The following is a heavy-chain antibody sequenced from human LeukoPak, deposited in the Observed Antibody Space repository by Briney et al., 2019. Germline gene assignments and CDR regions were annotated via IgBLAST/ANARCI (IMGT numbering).Heavy chain of an antibody. V-gene: IGHV4-61*08. J-gene: IGHJ6*02. Sequence: SETLSLTCTVSGGSVNSGDSFWRWIRQPPGKGLEWIGNIYSSGSTNYNPSLQSRVTVSIDTSKNQFSLKVRSVTPADTAVYYCARKLGIAVGDYYYYGLDVWGQGTTVTVSS. CDR3: ARKLGIAVGDYYYYGLDV. CDR1: GGSVNSGDSF. CDR2: IYSSGST. D-gene: IGHD6-19*01.